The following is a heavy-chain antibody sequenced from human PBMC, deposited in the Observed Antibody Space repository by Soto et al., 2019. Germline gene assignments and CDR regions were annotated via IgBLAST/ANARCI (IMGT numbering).Heavy chain of an antibody. CDR2: ISSSGTYI. Sequence: GGSLRLSCAASGFPFSSFGLNWVRQAPGKGLEWVSSISSSGTYIFYAVSVKGRFTISRDNSKNSVFLQLDSLRAEDTAVYYWARRGSSSGGRVVWGQGTLVTVSS. CDR3: ARRGSSSGGRVV. CDR1: GFPFSSFG. V-gene: IGHV3-21*04. D-gene: IGHD6-6*01. J-gene: IGHJ4*02.